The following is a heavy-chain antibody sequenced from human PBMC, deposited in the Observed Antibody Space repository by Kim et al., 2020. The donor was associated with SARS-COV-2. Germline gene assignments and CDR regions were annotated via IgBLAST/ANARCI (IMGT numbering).Heavy chain of an antibody. D-gene: IGHD6-19*01. CDR1: GGSISSYY. Sequence: SETLSLTCTVSGGSISSYYWSWIRQPPGKGLEWIGYIYYSGSTNYNPSLKSRVTISVDTSKNQFSLKLSSVTAADTAVYYCARNGGISSGYQTINWFDPWGQGTLVTVSS. CDR2: IYYSGST. CDR3: ARNGGISSGYQTINWFDP. J-gene: IGHJ5*02. V-gene: IGHV4-59*08.